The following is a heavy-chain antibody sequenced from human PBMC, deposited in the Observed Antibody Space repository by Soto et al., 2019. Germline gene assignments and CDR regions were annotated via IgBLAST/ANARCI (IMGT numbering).Heavy chain of an antibody. Sequence: GESLKISCKGSGFTFTSYFIALVRQMPGKGLEWMGIIYPGDSDSSYSPSFQGQVTISADKSINTAYLHWSSLKASDTAIYYCAKHEGYCSTTTCSNFDYWGQGTLVTVSS. CDR2: IYPGDSDS. CDR3: AKHEGYCSTTTCSNFDY. V-gene: IGHV5-51*01. D-gene: IGHD2-2*01. CDR1: GFTFTSYF. J-gene: IGHJ4*02.